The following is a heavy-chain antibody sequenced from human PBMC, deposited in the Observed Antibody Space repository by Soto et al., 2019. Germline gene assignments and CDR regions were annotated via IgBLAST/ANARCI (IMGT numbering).Heavy chain of an antibody. Sequence: EVQLLESGGGWLQPGGSLRLSCAASGFTFSSYAMNWVRQAPGKGLEWVSGITGSGAGSYYSESVKGRFTIPRDNSKNTLYLQMNSLRAEDTAVYYCAKAYSNSWPNDWFDPWGQGTLVTVSS. V-gene: IGHV3-23*01. CDR1: GFTFSSYA. D-gene: IGHD6-13*01. J-gene: IGHJ5*02. CDR3: AKAYSNSWPNDWFDP. CDR2: ITGSGAGS.